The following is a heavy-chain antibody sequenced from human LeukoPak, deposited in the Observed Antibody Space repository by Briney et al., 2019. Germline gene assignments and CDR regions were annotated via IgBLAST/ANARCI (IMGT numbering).Heavy chain of an antibody. Sequence: SETLSLTCSVSGGSIRSYYWSWIRQPPGKGPEWIGYIHYSGSTNYNPSLKSRVTISVDTSKNQFSLKLSSVTAADTAVYYCARGGYYGSGNDFRFDPWGQGTLVTVSS. CDR3: ARGGYYGSGNDFRFDP. CDR2: IHYSGST. V-gene: IGHV4-59*01. CDR1: GGSIRSYY. D-gene: IGHD3-10*01. J-gene: IGHJ5*02.